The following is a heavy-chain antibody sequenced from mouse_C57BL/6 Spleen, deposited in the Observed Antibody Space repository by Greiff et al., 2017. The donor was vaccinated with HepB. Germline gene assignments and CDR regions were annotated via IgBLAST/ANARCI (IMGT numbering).Heavy chain of an antibody. D-gene: IGHD2-5*01. CDR1: GYAFSSSW. Sequence: QVQLQQSGPELVKPWASVKISCKASGYAFSSSWMNWVKQRPGKGLEWIGRIYPGDGDTNYNGKFKGKATLTADKSSSTAYMQLSSLTSEDSAVYFWARDCCYSNYFSYFFDYWGQGPPLPVSS. V-gene: IGHV1-82*01. CDR3: ARDCCYSNYFSYFFDY. J-gene: IGHJ2*01. CDR2: IYPGDGDT.